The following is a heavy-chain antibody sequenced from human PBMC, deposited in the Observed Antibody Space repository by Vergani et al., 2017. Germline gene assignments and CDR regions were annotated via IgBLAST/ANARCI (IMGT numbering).Heavy chain of an antibody. V-gene: IGHV2-5*02. CDR3: AHARLRWGDFDY. J-gene: IGHJ4*02. CDR2: IYWDDDK. CDR1: GFSLSTSGVG. D-gene: IGHD5-12*01. Sequence: QITLKESGPTLVKPTQTLTLTCTFSGFSLSTSGVGVGWVRQPPGKALEWLALIYWDDDKRYSPSLKSRLTITKDTSKYQVVLTMPNMDPVDTATYFCAHARLRWGDFDYWGQGTLVTVSS.